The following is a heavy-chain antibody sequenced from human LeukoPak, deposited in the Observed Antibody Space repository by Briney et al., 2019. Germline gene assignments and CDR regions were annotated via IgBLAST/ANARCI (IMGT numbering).Heavy chain of an antibody. J-gene: IGHJ5*02. D-gene: IGHD1-7*01. CDR3: VRGDHNWNFAAS. CDR2: IRSSGSTI. V-gene: IGHV3-48*03. Sequence: GGSLRLSCAASGFTFSSYEMNWVRQAPGKGLEWLSYIRSSGSTIYYADSVKGRFTISRDNAKNSLYLQMNSLRAEDTAVYYCVRGDHNWNFAASWGQGTLVTVSS. CDR1: GFTFSSYE.